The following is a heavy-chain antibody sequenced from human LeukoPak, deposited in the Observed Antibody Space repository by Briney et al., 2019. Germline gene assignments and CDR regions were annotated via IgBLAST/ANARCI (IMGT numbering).Heavy chain of an antibody. CDR3: ARGRGGHDDAFDI. CDR2: IFYSGTS. Sequence: PSETLSLTCAVYGGSFSGYYWSWIRQPPGKGLEWIGYIFYSGTSNYNPSLKSRVTTSVDTSKNQVSLKLSSVTAADTAVYYCARGRGGHDDAFDIWGQGTMVTASS. CDR1: GGSFSGYY. J-gene: IGHJ3*02. V-gene: IGHV4-59*01. D-gene: IGHD5-24*01.